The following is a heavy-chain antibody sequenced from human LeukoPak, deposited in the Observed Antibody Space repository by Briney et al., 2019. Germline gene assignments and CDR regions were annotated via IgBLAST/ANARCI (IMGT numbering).Heavy chain of an antibody. V-gene: IGHV3-21*01. J-gene: IGHJ2*01. Sequence: GGSLRLSCAASGFTFSSYSMNWVRQAPGKGLEWVSSISSSSSYIYYADSVKGRFTISRDNAKNSLYLQMNSLRAEDTAVYYCAKDNGVITSYWYFDLWGRGTLVTVSS. CDR1: GFTFSSYS. CDR3: AKDNGVITSYWYFDL. D-gene: IGHD3-22*01. CDR2: ISSSSSYI.